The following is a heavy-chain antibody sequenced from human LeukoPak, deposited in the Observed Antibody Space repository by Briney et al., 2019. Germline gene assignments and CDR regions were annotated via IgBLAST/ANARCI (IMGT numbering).Heavy chain of an antibody. Sequence: ASVKVSCKASGYTFTSYDINWVRQATGQGLEWMGWMNPNSGNTGYAQKFQGRVTITRNTSISTAYMELSSLRSEDTAVYYCARGGWDSSGYYIEADYWGQGTLVTVSS. CDR1: GYTFTSYD. CDR3: ARGGWDSSGYYIEADY. V-gene: IGHV1-8*03. CDR2: MNPNSGNT. D-gene: IGHD3-22*01. J-gene: IGHJ4*02.